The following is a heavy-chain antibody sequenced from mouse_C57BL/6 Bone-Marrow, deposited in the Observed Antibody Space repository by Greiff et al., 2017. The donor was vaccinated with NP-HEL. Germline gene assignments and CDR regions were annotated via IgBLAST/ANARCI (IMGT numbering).Heavy chain of an antibody. CDR3: ARSYYGSSWDYFDY. CDR2: INPNNGGT. Sequence: EVKLQESGPELVKPGASVKIPCKASGYTFTDYNMDWVKQSHGKSLEWIGDINPNNGGTIYNQKFKGKATLTVDKSSSTAYMELRSLTSEDTAVYDCARSYYGSSWDYFDYWGQGTTLTVSS. CDR1: GYTFTDYN. V-gene: IGHV1-18*01. D-gene: IGHD1-1*01. J-gene: IGHJ2*01.